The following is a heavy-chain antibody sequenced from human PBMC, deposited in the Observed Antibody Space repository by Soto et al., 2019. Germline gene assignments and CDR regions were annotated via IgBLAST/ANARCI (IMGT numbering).Heavy chain of an antibody. CDR2: INPSGGST. J-gene: IGHJ4*02. D-gene: IGHD2-21*02. CDR1: GYTFTSYY. V-gene: IGHV1-46*01. CDR3: ARGGDCGGDCFYYFDY. Sequence: ASVKVSCKASGYTFTSYYMHWVRQAPGQGLEWMGIINPSGGSTSYAQXXXGXXXXXXXXXXXXVYMELSSLRSEDTAVYYCARGGDCGGDCFYYFDYWGQGTLVTVS.